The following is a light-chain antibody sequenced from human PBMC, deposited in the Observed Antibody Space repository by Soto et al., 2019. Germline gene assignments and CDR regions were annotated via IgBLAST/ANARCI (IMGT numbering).Light chain of an antibody. CDR1: SSNIGSNY. CDR3: VAWDDSLSGPV. Sequence: QPVLTQPPSASTTPGQRVTISCSGSSSNIGSNYVYWYQQLPGMAPKLLIYRNDQRPSGVPDRFSGSKSGSSASLAISGLRSEDEADYYCVAWDDSLSGPVFGGGTKVTVL. V-gene: IGLV1-47*01. J-gene: IGLJ2*01. CDR2: RND.